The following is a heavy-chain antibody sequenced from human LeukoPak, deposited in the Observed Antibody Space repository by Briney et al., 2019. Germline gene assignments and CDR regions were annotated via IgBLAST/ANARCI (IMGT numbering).Heavy chain of an antibody. D-gene: IGHD4-17*01. CDR3: AKSVTSVTTASLDY. V-gene: IGHV3-30*18. Sequence: GRSLRLSCAASGFTFSNYDMHWVRQAPGKGLEWVAVISYEGNNKYYADSVKGRFTISRDNSKNTLYVQMNSLRAEDTAVYYCAKSVTSVTTASLDYWGQGTLVTVPS. CDR2: ISYEGNNK. J-gene: IGHJ4*02. CDR1: GFTFSNYD.